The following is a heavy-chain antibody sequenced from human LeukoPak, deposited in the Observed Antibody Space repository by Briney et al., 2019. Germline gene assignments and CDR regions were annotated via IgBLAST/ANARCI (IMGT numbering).Heavy chain of an antibody. CDR3: ARGRLGDSFDY. Sequence: PWETLSLTCAVSGYSISSGYYWGWIRQPPGKGLEWIGSIYHSGSTYYNPSLKSRVTISVDTSKNQFSLKLSSVTAADTAVYYCARGRLGDSFDYWGQGILVTVSS. J-gene: IGHJ4*02. CDR1: GYSISSGYY. D-gene: IGHD3-16*01. CDR2: IYHSGST. V-gene: IGHV4-38-2*01.